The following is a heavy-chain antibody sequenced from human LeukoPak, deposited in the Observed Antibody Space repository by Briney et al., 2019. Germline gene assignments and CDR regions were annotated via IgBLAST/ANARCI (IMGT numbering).Heavy chain of an antibody. CDR2: IYYSGST. V-gene: IGHV4-39*01. J-gene: IGHJ5*02. Sequence: SETLSLTCTVSGGSISSSSYYWGWIRQPPGKGLEWIGSIYYSGSTYYNPSLKSRVTISVDTSKNQFSLKLSSVTAADTDVYYCARIPITIFGVVSYRNWFDPWGQGTLVTVSS. CDR3: ARIPITIFGVVSYRNWFDP. D-gene: IGHD3-3*01. CDR1: GGSISSSSYY.